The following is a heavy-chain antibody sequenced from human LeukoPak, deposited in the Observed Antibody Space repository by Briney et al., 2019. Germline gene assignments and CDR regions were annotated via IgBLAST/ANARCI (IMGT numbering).Heavy chain of an antibody. CDR2: IYHSGST. CDR1: GYSISSGYY. CDR3: ARFPIFGVGPDY. V-gene: IGHV4-38-2*01. Sequence: PSETLSLTCAVSGYSISSGYYWGWIRQPPGKGLEWIGSIYHSGSTYYNPSLKSRVTISVDTSKNQFSLKLSSVTAADTAVYYCARFPIFGVGPDYWGQGTLVTVSS. D-gene: IGHD3-3*01. J-gene: IGHJ4*02.